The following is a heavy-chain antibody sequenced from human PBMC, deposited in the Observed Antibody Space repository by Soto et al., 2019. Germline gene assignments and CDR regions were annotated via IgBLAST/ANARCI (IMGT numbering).Heavy chain of an antibody. D-gene: IGHD5-12*01. CDR1: GWSFSGYY. J-gene: IGHJ4*02. CDR2: INHSGST. V-gene: IGHV4-34*01. Sequence: PSETLSLTCAVYGWSFSGYYWTWIRQPPGTGLEWIGEINHSGSTYYNPSLKSRVTISVDRSKNQFSLKLSSVTAADTAVYYCAAGGGLPRYYWGQGTLVTVSS. CDR3: AAGGGLPRYY.